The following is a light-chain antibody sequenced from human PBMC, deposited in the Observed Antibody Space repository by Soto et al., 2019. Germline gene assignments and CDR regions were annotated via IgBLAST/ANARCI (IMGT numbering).Light chain of an antibody. CDR2: EGT. J-gene: IGLJ2*01. V-gene: IGLV2-23*01. CDR1: SSDVGSYNL. Sequence: QSALTQPASVSGSPGQSITISCTGTSSDVGSYNLVSWYQQHPDKAPKLMIYEGTKRPSGVSNRFSGSKSGNTASLTISGLQAEDEADYYCSSYAGDSTLVLGGGTKLTVL. CDR3: SSYAGDSTLV.